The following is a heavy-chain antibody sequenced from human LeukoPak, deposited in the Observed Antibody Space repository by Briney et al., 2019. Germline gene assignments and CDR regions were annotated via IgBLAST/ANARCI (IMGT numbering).Heavy chain of an antibody. CDR1: GGSISSGGYY. Sequence: SETLSLTCTVSGGSISSGGYYWSWIRQHPGKGLEWIGYIYYSWSTYYNPSLKSRVTISVDTTKKQFSLKLSSVTAADTAVYYCARELTPVRPPDNWFDPWGQGTLVPVSS. CDR3: ARELTPVRPPDNWFDP. V-gene: IGHV4-31*03. D-gene: IGHD4-17*01. CDR2: IYYSWST. J-gene: IGHJ5*02.